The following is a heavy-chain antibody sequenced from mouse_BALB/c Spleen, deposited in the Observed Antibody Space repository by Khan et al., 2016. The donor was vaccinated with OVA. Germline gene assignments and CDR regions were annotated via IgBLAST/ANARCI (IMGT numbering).Heavy chain of an antibody. CDR1: GYTFTSYW. CDR3: ARIKKIVATYFDY. D-gene: IGHD1-1*01. V-gene: IGHV1S81*02. CDR2: TNPTNGRT. Sequence: VQLQESGAELVKAGASVKMSCKASGYTFTSYWMHWVKQRLGQGLEWFAETNPTNGRTYYNEKFKSTATLTVDKSSSTAYLLLSGPTIEDPAVYYCARIKKIVATYFDYWGQGTTLTVSS. J-gene: IGHJ2*01.